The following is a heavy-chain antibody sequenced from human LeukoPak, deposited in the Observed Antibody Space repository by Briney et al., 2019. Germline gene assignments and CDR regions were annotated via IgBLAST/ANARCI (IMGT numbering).Heavy chain of an antibody. J-gene: IGHJ4*02. D-gene: IGHD6-19*01. CDR2: IKQDGSEK. CDR3: ARPGSGWYPYYFDY. V-gene: IGHV3-7*01. Sequence: GGSLRLSCAASGFTFSSYWMSWVRQAPGKGLEWVANIKQDGSEKYYVDSVKGRFTISRDNAKNSLYLQMNSLRAEDTAVYYCARPGSGWYPYYFDYWGQGTLVTVSS. CDR1: GFTFSSYW.